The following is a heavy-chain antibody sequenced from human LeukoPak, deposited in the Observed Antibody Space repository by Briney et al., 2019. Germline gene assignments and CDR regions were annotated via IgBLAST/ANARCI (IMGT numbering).Heavy chain of an antibody. J-gene: IGHJ6*02. CDR2: IYYSGST. Sequence: SETLSLTCTVSGGSISSYYWSWIRQPPGKGLEWIGYIYYSGSTNYNPSLKSRVTISVDTSKNQFSLKLSSVTAADTAVYYCARTAAAGILYYYYGMDVWGQGTTATVSS. V-gene: IGHV4-59*08. D-gene: IGHD6-13*01. CDR1: GGSISSYY. CDR3: ARTAAAGILYYYYGMDV.